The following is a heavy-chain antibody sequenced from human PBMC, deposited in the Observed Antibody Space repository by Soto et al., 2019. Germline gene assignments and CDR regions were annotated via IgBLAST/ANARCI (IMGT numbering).Heavy chain of an antibody. CDR3: ARDSSSWTPDAFDI. J-gene: IGHJ3*02. CDR1: GYTFTGYY. Sequence: ASVKVSCKASGYTFTGYYMHWVRQAPGQGLEWMGGINPNSGGTNYAQKFQGWVTMTRDTSISTAYMELSRLRSEDTAVYYCARDSSSWTPDAFDIWGQGTMVTVSS. D-gene: IGHD6-13*01. CDR2: INPNSGGT. V-gene: IGHV1-2*04.